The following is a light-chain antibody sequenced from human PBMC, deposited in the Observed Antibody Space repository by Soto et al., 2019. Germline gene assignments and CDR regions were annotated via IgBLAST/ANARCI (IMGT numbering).Light chain of an antibody. Sequence: DIQMTQSPSTLSASVGDRVTITCRASQSISVWLVWYQQKPGKAPKLLIYKASSLESGVPSRFSGSGSGTEFTLTITSLQPDDSATYYCQQYDRYPRSFGQGTKVEIK. V-gene: IGKV1-5*03. CDR3: QQYDRYPRS. CDR2: KAS. J-gene: IGKJ1*01. CDR1: QSISVW.